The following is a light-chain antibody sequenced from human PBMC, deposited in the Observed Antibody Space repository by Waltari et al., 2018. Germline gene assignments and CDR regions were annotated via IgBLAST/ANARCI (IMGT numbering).Light chain of an antibody. CDR2: GAS. CDR3: QQYGTSHPYT. CDR1: QYVSSSS. Sequence: EIVLTQSPGTLSLSPGERATLSCRASQYVSSSSLAWYQQKPGQAPRLLIYGASSRATGIPDRFSGSGSGTDFTLTISRLEPEDFVVYYCQQYGTSHPYTFGQGTKLEI. J-gene: IGKJ2*01. V-gene: IGKV3-20*01.